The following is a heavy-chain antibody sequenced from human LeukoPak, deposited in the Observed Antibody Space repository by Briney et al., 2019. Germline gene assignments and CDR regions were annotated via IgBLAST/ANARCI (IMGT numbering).Heavy chain of an antibody. V-gene: IGHV3-23*01. CDR2: ISGSGGST. CDR1: GFTFSSYA. Sequence: PGGSLRLSCAASGFTFSSYAMSWVRQAPGKGLEWVSAISGSGGSTYYADSVKGRFTISRDNSKNTLYLQMNSLRAEDTAVYYCASDIDDYKTLPPIFQHWGQGTLVTVSS. CDR3: ASDIDDYKTLPPIFQH. D-gene: IGHD5-24*01. J-gene: IGHJ1*01.